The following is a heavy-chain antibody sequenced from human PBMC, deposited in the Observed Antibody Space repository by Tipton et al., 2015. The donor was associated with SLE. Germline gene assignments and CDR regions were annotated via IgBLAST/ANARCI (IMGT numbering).Heavy chain of an antibody. CDR3: AKDGGYDSSGYRAEYFQH. D-gene: IGHD3-22*01. CDR2: ISWNSGSI. Sequence: SLRLSCAASGFTFDDYAMHWVRQAPGKDLEWVSGISWNSGSIGYADSVKGRFTISRDNAKNSLYLQMNSLRAEDTALYYCAKDGGYDSSGYRAEYFQHWGQGTLVTVSS. J-gene: IGHJ1*01. CDR1: GFTFDDYA. V-gene: IGHV3-9*01.